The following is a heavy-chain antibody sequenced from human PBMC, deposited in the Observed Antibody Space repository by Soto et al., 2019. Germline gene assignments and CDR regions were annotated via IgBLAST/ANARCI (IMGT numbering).Heavy chain of an antibody. CDR1: GYSFSNYW. D-gene: IGHD2-21*02. CDR2: IYPGDSDT. Sequence: GESLKISCKGSGYSFSNYWIGWVRQMPGKGLEWMGIIYPGDSDTRYSPSFQGQVTISADKSISTAYLQWSSLKASDTAMYYCARGDIVVVTAKDNWFDPWGQGTLVTVSS. CDR3: ARGDIVVVTAKDNWFDP. J-gene: IGHJ5*02. V-gene: IGHV5-51*01.